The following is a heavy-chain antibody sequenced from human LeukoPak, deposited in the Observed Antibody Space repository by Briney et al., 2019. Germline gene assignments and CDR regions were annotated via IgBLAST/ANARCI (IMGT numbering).Heavy chain of an antibody. D-gene: IGHD3-10*01. CDR1: GVSISTSRYY. CDR3: ARDRYYDSGSYYN. Sequence: SETLSLTCTVSGVSISTSRYYWGWIRQPPGKGLEWIGNIYYTGPTYYNPSLKSRVTISVDTSKNQFSLKLSSVTAADTAVYYCARDRYYDSGSYYNWGQGTLVTVSS. J-gene: IGHJ4*02. CDR2: IYYTGPT. V-gene: IGHV4-39*07.